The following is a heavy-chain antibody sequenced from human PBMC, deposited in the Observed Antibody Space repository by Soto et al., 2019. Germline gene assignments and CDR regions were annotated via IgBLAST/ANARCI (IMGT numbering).Heavy chain of an antibody. CDR2: INHSGSS. CDR3: LGWLGTNWFDP. CDR1: GGSFSVYY. D-gene: IGHD3-3*01. Sequence: QVQLEQWGAGLLKPSETLSLTCAVYGGSFSVYYWSWIRQSPGKGLEWIGEINHSGSSFYNPSLKSRVTLSVDTSKSQFSLKLSSVTAADTAVYYCLGWLGTNWFDPWGQGTLVTVSS. J-gene: IGHJ5*02. V-gene: IGHV4-34*02.